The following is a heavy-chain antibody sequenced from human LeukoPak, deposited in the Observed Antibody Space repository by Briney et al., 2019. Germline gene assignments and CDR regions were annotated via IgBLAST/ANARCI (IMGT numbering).Heavy chain of an antibody. V-gene: IGHV4-38-2*01. Sequence: SETLSLTCAVSGYSISSGYYWGWILQPPGKGLEWIGSFYHSGNSYYNPSLKSRVSMSVDTSKNQFSLNLSSVTAADTALYYCARHDFYSNYPHSWFDPWGQGTLVTVSS. J-gene: IGHJ5*02. CDR3: ARHDFYSNYPHSWFDP. CDR1: GYSISSGYY. D-gene: IGHD4-11*01. CDR2: FYHSGNS.